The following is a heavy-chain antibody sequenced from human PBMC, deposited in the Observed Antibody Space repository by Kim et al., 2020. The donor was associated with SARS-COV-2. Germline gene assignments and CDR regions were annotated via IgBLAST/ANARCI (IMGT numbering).Heavy chain of an antibody. V-gene: IGHV5-51*01. J-gene: IGHJ3*02. D-gene: IGHD1-26*01. CDR3: ARLVGAKNDAFDI. Sequence: PAFQGPVTISADKSISTAYLQWSSLKASDTAMYYCARLVGAKNDAFDIWGQGTMVTVSS.